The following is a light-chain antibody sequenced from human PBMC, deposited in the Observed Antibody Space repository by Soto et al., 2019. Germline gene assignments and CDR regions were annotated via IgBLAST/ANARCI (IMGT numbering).Light chain of an antibody. CDR3: QQYGSSGT. Sequence: ELVFTQSPGTLSLSPGERATLSGRASQSVSNNYLAWYQQKPGQAPSLLIYAASNRATGIPDRFSGSGSGTDFPLTISRLEPEDFAVYYCQQYGSSGTFGQGTKVDIK. V-gene: IGKV3-20*01. J-gene: IGKJ1*01. CDR1: QSVSNNY. CDR2: AAS.